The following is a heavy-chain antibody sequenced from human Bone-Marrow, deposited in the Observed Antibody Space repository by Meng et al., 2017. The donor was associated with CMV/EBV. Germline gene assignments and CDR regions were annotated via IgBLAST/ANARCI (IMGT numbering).Heavy chain of an antibody. CDR1: GFTFRSFG. CDR3: TKDAKFGDFDY. V-gene: IGHV3-30*18. Sequence: GESLKITCAASGFTFRSFGMHWVRQAPGKGLEWVAFILYDGSNEYYADSVKGRFITFRDNSKNTLYLQMNSLKPEDTAVFYCTKDAKFGDFDYWGQGTLVTVSS. J-gene: IGHJ4*02. CDR2: ILYDGSNE. D-gene: IGHD3-16*01.